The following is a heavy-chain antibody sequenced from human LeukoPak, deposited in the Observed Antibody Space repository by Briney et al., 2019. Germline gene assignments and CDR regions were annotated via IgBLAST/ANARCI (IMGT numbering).Heavy chain of an antibody. CDR3: ARGYSSSYRIDY. D-gene: IGHD6-6*01. J-gene: IGHJ4*02. CDR2: IYNGGTT. V-gene: IGHV3-66*01. Sequence: GGSLRLSCVVSGVTVNSNYMSWVRQAPGKGLECVAVIYNGGTTYYADSVKGRFTISTDNSKNTLYLQMNSLSAEDTAVYYCARGYSSSYRIDYWGQGTLVTVSS. CDR1: GVTVNSNY.